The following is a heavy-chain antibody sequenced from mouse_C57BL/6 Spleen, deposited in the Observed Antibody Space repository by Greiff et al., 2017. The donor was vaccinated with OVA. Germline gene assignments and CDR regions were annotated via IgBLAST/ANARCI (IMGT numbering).Heavy chain of an antibody. D-gene: IGHD2-5*01. CDR3: VRQGYYSNYEDYAMDY. Sequence: EVQLVESGGGLVQPKGSLKLSCAASGFSFNTYAMNWVRQAPGKGLEWVARIRSKSNNYATYYADSVKDRFTISRDDSESMLYLQMNNLKTEDTAMYYCVRQGYYSNYEDYAMDYWGQVTSVTVSS. CDR2: IRSKSNNYAT. CDR1: GFSFNTYA. V-gene: IGHV10-1*01. J-gene: IGHJ4*01.